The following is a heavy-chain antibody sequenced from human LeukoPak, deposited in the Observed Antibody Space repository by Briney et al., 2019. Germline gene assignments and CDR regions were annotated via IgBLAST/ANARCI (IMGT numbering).Heavy chain of an antibody. CDR1: GGSISSYY. CDR2: IYYSGST. V-gene: IGHV4-59*08. Sequence: SETLSLTCTVSGGSISSYYWSWIRQPPGKGLEWIGYIYYSGSTNYNPSLKSRVTISVDTSKNQFSLKLSSVTAADTAVYYCARRGGYSGYDYYYSDYWGQGTLVTVSS. J-gene: IGHJ4*02. CDR3: ARRGGYSGYDYYYSDY. D-gene: IGHD5-12*01.